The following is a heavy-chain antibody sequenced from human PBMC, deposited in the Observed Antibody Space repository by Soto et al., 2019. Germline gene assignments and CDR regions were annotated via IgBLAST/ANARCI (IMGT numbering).Heavy chain of an antibody. V-gene: IGHV4-59*01. Sequence: SEPLSLTCTVSGGSISSYYWSWIRQPPGKGLEWIGYIYYSGSTNYNPSLKSRVTISVDTSKNQFSLKLSSVTAADTAVYYCARGLTGVDYWGQGTLVTVSS. CDR3: ARGLTGVDY. J-gene: IGHJ4*02. CDR1: GGSISSYY. D-gene: IGHD7-27*01. CDR2: IYYSGST.